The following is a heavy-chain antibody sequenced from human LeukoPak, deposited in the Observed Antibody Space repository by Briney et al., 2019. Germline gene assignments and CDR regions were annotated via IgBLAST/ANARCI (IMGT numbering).Heavy chain of an antibody. V-gene: IGHV4-34*01. CDR2: INHSGST. D-gene: IGHD3-22*01. CDR3: ARTQWLLHSSDP. CDR1: GVSFSGYY. Sequence: SETLSLTCAVYGVSFSGYYWSWIRQPPGKGLEWIGEINHSGSTNYNPSLKSRVTISVDTSKNQFSLKLSSVTAADTAVYYCARTQWLLHSSDPWGQGTLVTVSS. J-gene: IGHJ5*02.